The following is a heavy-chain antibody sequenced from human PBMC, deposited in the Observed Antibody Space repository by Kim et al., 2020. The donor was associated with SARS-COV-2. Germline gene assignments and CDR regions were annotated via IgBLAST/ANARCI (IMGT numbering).Heavy chain of an antibody. CDR1: GFTFSTYA. J-gene: IGHJ4*02. V-gene: IGHV3-23*01. Sequence: GGSLRLSCAASGFTFSTYAMSWVRQAPGKGLEWVSTVGGSGGNTYHADSAKGRFTIFGDNSKNTVDLQMNSLRAEDTAVYYCAKGRSENIAAAFNYWGQG. CDR3: AKGRSENIAAAFNY. CDR2: VGGSGGNT. D-gene: IGHD6-13*01.